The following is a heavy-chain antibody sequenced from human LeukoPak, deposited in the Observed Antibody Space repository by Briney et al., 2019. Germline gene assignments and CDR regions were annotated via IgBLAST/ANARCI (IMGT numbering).Heavy chain of an antibody. CDR3: AGGDSTTASFDY. V-gene: IGHV3-30-3*01. D-gene: IGHD2/OR15-2a*01. J-gene: IGHJ4*02. CDR1: RFTFSSYA. Sequence: PGRSLRLSCAASRFTFSSYAMHWVRQAPGKGLEWVAVISYDGSNKYYADSVKGRFTISRDNSKNTLYLQMNSLRPEDTAVYYCAGGDSTTASFDYGGQGTLVTVSS. CDR2: ISYDGSNK.